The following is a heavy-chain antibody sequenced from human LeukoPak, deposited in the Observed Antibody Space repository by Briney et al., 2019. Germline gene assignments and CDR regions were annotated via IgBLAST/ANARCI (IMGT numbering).Heavy chain of an antibody. CDR1: GGSISSFY. CDR3: ARSGTESGSYRRFDS. V-gene: IGHV4-59*12. D-gene: IGHD1-26*01. J-gene: IGHJ4*02. Sequence: PSETLSLTCTVSGGSISSFYWGWIRQPPGKGLEWIGYIYYSWSTDYNPSLKSRVTISSDTSKNQFSLRLNSVTAADTAVYCCARSGTESGSYRRFDSWGQGTLVTVSS. CDR2: IYYSWST.